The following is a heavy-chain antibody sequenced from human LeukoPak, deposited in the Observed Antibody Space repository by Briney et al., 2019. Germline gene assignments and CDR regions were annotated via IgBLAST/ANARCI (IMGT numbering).Heavy chain of an antibody. CDR3: AKLPTGYPNWFDP. D-gene: IGHD3-9*01. V-gene: IGHV3-23*01. CDR1: GFTFSNSV. J-gene: IGHJ5*02. CDR2: IGGSGDST. Sequence: GGSLRLSCAASGFTFSNSVMGWVRQAPGKGLEWVSAIGGSGDSTYYTDSVAGRFTISRDNSKNTLYLQMNSLRAEDTALYYCAKLPTGYPNWFDPWGQGTLVTVSS.